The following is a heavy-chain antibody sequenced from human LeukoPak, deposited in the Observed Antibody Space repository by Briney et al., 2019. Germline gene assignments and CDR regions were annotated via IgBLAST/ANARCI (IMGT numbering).Heavy chain of an antibody. V-gene: IGHV1-69*13. CDR2: IIPIFGTA. Sequence: GASVKVSCKASGGTFSSYAISWVRQAPGQGLEWMGGIIPIFGTANYAQKFQGRVTITADESTSTAYMELSSLRSEDTAVYYCASPYCSGGSCYAFHYGMDVWGQGTTVTVSS. D-gene: IGHD2-15*01. J-gene: IGHJ6*02. CDR3: ASPYCSGGSCYAFHYGMDV. CDR1: GGTFSSYA.